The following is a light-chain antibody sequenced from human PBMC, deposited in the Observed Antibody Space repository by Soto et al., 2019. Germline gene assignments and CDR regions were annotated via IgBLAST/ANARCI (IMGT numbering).Light chain of an antibody. V-gene: IGKV1-5*03. CDR2: QAS. J-gene: IGKJ5*01. CDR1: QSISSW. Sequence: DIQMTQSPSTLSASVGDRVTITCRASQSISSWLAWYQQKPGKAPKLLIYQASIFESGVPSRFSGSGSGTEFTLTSSSLQPDDFVTYYCQQYNSYSITFGQGTRLEIK. CDR3: QQYNSYSIT.